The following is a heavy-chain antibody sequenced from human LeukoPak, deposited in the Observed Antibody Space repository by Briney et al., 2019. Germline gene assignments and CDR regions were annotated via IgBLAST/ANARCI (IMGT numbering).Heavy chain of an antibody. J-gene: IGHJ4*02. CDR3: ARDLAGMATTHRFGY. CDR2: ISSSSSYI. V-gene: IGHV3-21*01. D-gene: IGHD5-24*01. CDR1: GFAFSSYS. Sequence: PGGSLRLSCAASGFAFSSYSMNWVRQAPGKGLEWVSSISSSSSYIYYADSVKGRFTISRDNAKNSLYLQMNSLRAEDTAVYYCARDLAGMATTHRFGYWGQGTLVTVSS.